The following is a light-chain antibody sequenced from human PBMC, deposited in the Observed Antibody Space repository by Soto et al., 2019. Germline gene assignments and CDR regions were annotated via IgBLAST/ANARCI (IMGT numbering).Light chain of an antibody. CDR2: GAS. CDR3: QQYNDWPLSSWT. CDR1: QSVSSN. V-gene: IGKV3-15*01. J-gene: IGKJ1*01. Sequence: EIVMTQSPATLSVSPGERATLSCRASQSVSSNLAWYQQKPGQAPRLLIYGASTRATGIPARLSGSGSGTDFTLTICSLQSGDFAVYSWQQYNDWPLSSWTFGQGTKVEIK.